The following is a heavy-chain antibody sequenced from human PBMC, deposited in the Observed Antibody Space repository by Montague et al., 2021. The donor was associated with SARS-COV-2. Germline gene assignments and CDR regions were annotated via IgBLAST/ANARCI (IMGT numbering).Heavy chain of an antibody. D-gene: IGHD3-10*01. CDR1: GDSFTYFY. CDR3: AREVSGSYYNGWFDP. CDR2: IYYSGST. J-gene: IGHJ5*02. V-gene: IGHV4-59*01. Sequence: SETLSLTCSVSGDSFTYFYWSWIRQSPGKGLEWIGYIYYSGSTNYNPSLKSRVTISVDTSKNQFSLKLSSVTAADTAVYYCAREVSGSYYNGWFDPWGQGTLVTVSS.